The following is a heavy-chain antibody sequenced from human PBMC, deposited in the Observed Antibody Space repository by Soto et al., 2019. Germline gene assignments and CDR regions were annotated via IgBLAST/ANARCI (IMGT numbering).Heavy chain of an antibody. V-gene: IGHV1-69*13. J-gene: IGHJ4*02. CDR2: IIPIFGTA. CDR3: ARSQSPYYYGSGTYYFDY. CDR1: GGTFSSYA. Sequence: ASVKVSCKASGGTFSSYAISWVRQAPGQGLEWMGGIIPIFGTANYAQKFQGRVTITADESTSTAYMELSSLRSEDTAVYYCARSQSPYYYGSGTYYFDYWGQGTLVTVSS. D-gene: IGHD3-10*01.